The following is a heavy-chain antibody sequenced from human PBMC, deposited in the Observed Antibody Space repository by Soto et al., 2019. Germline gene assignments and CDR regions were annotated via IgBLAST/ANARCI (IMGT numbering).Heavy chain of an antibody. V-gene: IGHV5-51*01. CDR1: GYSFTSYW. CDR3: ARHMGYCSSTSCYSHYYYYYMDV. CDR2: IYPGDSDT. Sequence: PGESLKISCKGSGYSFTSYWIGWVRQMPGKGLEWMGIIYPGDSDTRYSPSFQGQVTISADKSISTAYLQWSSLKASDTAMYYCARHMGYCSSTSCYSHYYYYYMDVWGKGTTVTVSS. J-gene: IGHJ6*03. D-gene: IGHD2-2*01.